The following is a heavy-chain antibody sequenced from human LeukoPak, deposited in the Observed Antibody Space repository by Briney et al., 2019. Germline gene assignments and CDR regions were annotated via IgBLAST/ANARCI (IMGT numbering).Heavy chain of an antibody. CDR3: ARYDRGLFFFDN. CDR1: GGSLSSGSSF. CDR2: IHYSGSS. Sequence: SETLSLTCTVSGGSLSSGSSFWSWIRQPAGKGLEWIGYIHYSGSSNYHPSLGSRVTISLDTSKNQFSLELKSVTAADTGMYHCARYDRGLFFFDNWGQGTLVTVSS. J-gene: IGHJ4*02. D-gene: IGHD1-14*01. V-gene: IGHV4-61*10.